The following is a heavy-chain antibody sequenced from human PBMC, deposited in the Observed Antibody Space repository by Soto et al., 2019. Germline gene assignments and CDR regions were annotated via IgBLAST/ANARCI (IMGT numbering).Heavy chain of an antibody. Sequence: EVQLVESGGGLVQPGESLRLSCAASGFTFSSYWMTWVRQAPGKGLEWVANIKQDGSEKYYVDSVRGRFTMSRDNAKNSLYLQMNSLRAEDTAVYYCARVVRATQMDFDYWGQGTLVTVSS. V-gene: IGHV3-7*01. CDR2: IKQDGSEK. CDR1: GFTFSSYW. J-gene: IGHJ4*02. D-gene: IGHD1-26*01. CDR3: ARVVRATQMDFDY.